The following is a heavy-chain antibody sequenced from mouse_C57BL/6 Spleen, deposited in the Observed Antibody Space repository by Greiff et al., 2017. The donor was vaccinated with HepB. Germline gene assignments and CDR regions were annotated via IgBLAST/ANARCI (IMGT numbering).Heavy chain of an antibody. V-gene: IGHV1-54*01. D-gene: IGHD6-1*01. CDR2: INPGSGGT. J-gene: IGHJ2*01. CDR3: ARHSQYYFDY. Sequence: QVQLQQSGAELVRPGTSVKVSCKASGYAFTNYLIEWVKQRPGQGLEWIGVINPGSGGTNYNEKFKGKATLTADKSSSTAYMQLSSLTSEDSAVYFCARHSQYYFDYWGQGTTLTVSS. CDR1: GYAFTNYL.